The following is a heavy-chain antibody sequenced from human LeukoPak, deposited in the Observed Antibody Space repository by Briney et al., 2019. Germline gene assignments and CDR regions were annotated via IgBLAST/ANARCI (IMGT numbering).Heavy chain of an antibody. D-gene: IGHD1-26*01. CDR2: INHSGST. Sequence: SETLSLTCAVYGGSFSGYYWSWIRQPPGKGLEWIGEINHSGSTYYNPSLKSRVTISVDTSKNQFSLKLSSVTAADTAVYYCARPLVGATREDAFDIWGQGTMVTVSS. CDR3: ARPLVGATREDAFDI. CDR1: GGSFSGYY. J-gene: IGHJ3*02. V-gene: IGHV4-34*01.